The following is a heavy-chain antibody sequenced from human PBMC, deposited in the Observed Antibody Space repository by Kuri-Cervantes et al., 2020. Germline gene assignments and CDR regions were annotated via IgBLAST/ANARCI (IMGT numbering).Heavy chain of an antibody. V-gene: IGHV3-9*01. J-gene: IGHJ4*02. Sequence: GGSLRLSCAASGFTFSSYAMHWVRQAPGKGLEWVSGISWNSGSIGYADSVKGRFTISRDNAKNSLYLQMNSLRAEDTAVYYCARVRDGYNPPVIDYWGQGTLVTVSS. CDR2: ISWNSGSI. D-gene: IGHD5-24*01. CDR1: GFTFSSYA. CDR3: ARVRDGYNPPVIDY.